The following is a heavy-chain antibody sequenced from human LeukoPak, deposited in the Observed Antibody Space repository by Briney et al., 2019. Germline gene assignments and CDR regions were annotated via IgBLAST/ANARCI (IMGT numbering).Heavy chain of an antibody. V-gene: IGHV3-30*03. J-gene: IGHJ4*02. D-gene: IGHD6-19*01. CDR1: GFTFSSYG. CDR3: AIDRSGWPIDY. Sequence: GGSLRLSCAASGFTFSSYGMHWVRQAPGKGLEWVAVILYDGSNKYYADSVKGRFTISRDNSKNTLYLQMNSLRAEDTAVYYCAIDRSGWPIDYWGQGALVTVSS. CDR2: ILYDGSNK.